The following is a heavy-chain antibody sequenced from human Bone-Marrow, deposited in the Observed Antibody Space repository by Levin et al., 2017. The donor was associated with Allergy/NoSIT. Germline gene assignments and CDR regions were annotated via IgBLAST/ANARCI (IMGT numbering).Heavy chain of an antibody. CDR1: GYQFTDYW. CDR3: ARQSDELPPYDGEWVKEHYFDH. Sequence: ASVKVSCQGSGYQFTDYWIGWVRQLPGKGLEWMGNIYPGDSETRSSPSFQGQVTFSVDKSMNTAYLQWDSLRASDTAMYYCARQSDELPPYDGEWVKEHYFDHWGQGTLVTVSS. J-gene: IGHJ4*02. CDR2: IYPGDSET. D-gene: IGHD3-10*01. V-gene: IGHV5-51*01.